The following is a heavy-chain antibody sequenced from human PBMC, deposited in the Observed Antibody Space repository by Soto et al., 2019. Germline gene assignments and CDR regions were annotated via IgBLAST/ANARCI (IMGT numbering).Heavy chain of an antibody. Sequence: PGKSLKITCHDPGYSFTSYLFCSVRQMPGKGLEWMGRIDPSDSYTNYSPSFQGHVTISADKSISTAYLQWSSLKASDTAMYYCAKPMDYGMDAWGQGTTVTVSS. CDR3: AKPMDYGMDA. CDR2: IDPSDSYT. D-gene: IGHD2-8*01. V-gene: IGHV5-10-1*01. J-gene: IGHJ6*02. CDR1: GYSFTSYL.